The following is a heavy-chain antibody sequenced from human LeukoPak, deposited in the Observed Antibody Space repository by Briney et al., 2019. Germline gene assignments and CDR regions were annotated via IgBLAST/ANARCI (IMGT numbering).Heavy chain of an antibody. CDR1: GFTLSSYA. CDR2: ISSSGGLA. D-gene: IGHD3-22*01. Sequence: GGSLRLSCGASGFTLSSYAMSWVRQAPGKGLEWVSAISSSGGLAYYADSVKGRFTMSRDNSENTLFLQMNSLRADDTALYYCAKAGSSGYRYYFDYWGQGILVTVSS. V-gene: IGHV3-23*01. CDR3: AKAGSSGYRYYFDY. J-gene: IGHJ4*02.